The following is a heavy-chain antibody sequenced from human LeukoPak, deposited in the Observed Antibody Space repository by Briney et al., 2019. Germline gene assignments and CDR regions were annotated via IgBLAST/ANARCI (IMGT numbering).Heavy chain of an antibody. Sequence: SGPALVKPTQTLTLTCTFSGFSLSTSGMCVSWIRQPPGKALEWLALIDWDDDKYYSTSLKTRLTISKDTSKNLVVLTMTNMDPVDTATYYCARRAYGSGSYYGYDYWGQGTLVTVSS. CDR2: IDWDDDK. CDR3: ARRAYGSGSYYGYDY. V-gene: IGHV2-70*01. CDR1: GFSLSTSGMC. J-gene: IGHJ4*02. D-gene: IGHD3-10*01.